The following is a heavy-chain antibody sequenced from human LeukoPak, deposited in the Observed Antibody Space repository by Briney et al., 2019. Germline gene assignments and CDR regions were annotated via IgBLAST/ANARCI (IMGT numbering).Heavy chain of an antibody. D-gene: IGHD6-13*01. J-gene: IGHJ4*02. CDR2: ISSSSSYI. CDR1: GFTFSSYS. V-gene: IGHV3-21*01. CDR3: AGGYGGAAAGLDY. Sequence: GGPLRLSCAASGFTFSSYSMNWVRQAPGKGLEWVSSISSSSSYIYYADSVKGRFTISRDNAKNSLYLQMNSLRAEDTAVYYCAGGYGGAAAGLDYWGQGTLVTVSS.